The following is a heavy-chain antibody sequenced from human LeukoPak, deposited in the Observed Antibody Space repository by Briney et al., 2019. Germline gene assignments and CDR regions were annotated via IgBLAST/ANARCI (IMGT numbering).Heavy chain of an antibody. J-gene: IGHJ4*02. CDR1: GFTFSSYG. CDR2: IRYDGSNK. CDR3: AKLRDSSGYLYYFDY. D-gene: IGHD3-22*01. Sequence: PTGGSLRLSCAASGFTFSSYGMHWVRQAPGKGLEWVAFIRYDGSNKYYADSVKGRFTISRDNSKNTLYLQMNSLRAEDTAVYYCAKLRDSSGYLYYFDYWGQGTLVIVSS. V-gene: IGHV3-30*02.